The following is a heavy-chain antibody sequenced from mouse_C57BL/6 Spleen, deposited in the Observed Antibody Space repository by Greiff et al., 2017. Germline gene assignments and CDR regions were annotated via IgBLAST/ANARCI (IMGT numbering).Heavy chain of an antibody. CDR1: GYAFSSYW. CDR2: IYPGDGDT. V-gene: IGHV1-80*01. Sequence: VQLQESGAELVKPGASVKISCKASGYAFSSYWMNWVKQRPGKGLEWIGQIYPGDGDTNYNGKFKGKATLTADKSSSTAYMQLSSLTSEDSAVYFCARGVYGSRGEDYFDYWGQGTTLTVSS. D-gene: IGHD1-1*01. J-gene: IGHJ2*01. CDR3: ARGVYGSRGEDYFDY.